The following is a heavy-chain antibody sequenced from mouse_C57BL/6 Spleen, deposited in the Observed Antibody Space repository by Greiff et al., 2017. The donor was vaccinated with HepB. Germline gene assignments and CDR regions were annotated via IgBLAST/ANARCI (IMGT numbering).Heavy chain of an antibody. CDR2: IYPRSGNT. D-gene: IGHD2-4*01. Sequence: QVQLKESGAELARPGASVKLSCKASGYTFTSYGISWVKQRTGQGLEWIGEIYPRSGNTYYNEKFKGKATLTADKSSSTAYMELRSLTSEDSAVYFCARDYDYDYDGGFAYWGQGTLVTVSA. CDR3: ARDYDYDYDGGFAY. V-gene: IGHV1-81*01. J-gene: IGHJ3*01. CDR1: GYTFTSYG.